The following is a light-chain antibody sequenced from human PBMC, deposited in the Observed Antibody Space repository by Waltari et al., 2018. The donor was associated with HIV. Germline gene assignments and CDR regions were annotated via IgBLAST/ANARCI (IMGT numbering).Light chain of an antibody. CDR1: TSNIGSHS. V-gene: IGLV1-44*01. CDR2: TND. CDR3: ATWDDSLNGPV. J-gene: IGLJ2*01. Sequence: QSVLSQAPSASGTPGQSVAISCSGRTSNIGSHSVNWYPQLPGTAPKLLIHTNDQRPSGVPDRFSGSKSGTSASLAISGLQSADESDYYCATWDDSLNGPVFGGGTKLTVL.